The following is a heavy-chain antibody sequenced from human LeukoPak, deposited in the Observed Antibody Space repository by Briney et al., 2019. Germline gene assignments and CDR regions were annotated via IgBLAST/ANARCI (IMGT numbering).Heavy chain of an antibody. CDR2: INPNSGGT. Sequence: GASVKVSCKVSGYTLTGLSMHWVRQAPGQGLEWMGSINPNSGGTNYAQKFQGRVTMTTDTSMSTAYMELSRMTSDDTAVYYCARAGGRSWFDPWGQGTLVTVSS. V-gene: IGHV1-2*02. CDR1: GYTLTGLS. CDR3: ARAGGRSWFDP. J-gene: IGHJ5*02.